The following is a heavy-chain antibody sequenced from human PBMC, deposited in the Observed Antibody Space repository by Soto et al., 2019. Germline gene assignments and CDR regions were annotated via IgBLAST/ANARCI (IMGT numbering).Heavy chain of an antibody. Sequence: QVQLQESGPGLVKPSQTLSLTCTVSGGSISSGGYYWSWIRQHPGKGLEWIGYIYYSGSTYYNPSXXXGVNISVDTSXXQXSXXLSSVTAADTAVYYCARDGVDYYGAGSYSWGWFDPWGQGTLVTVSS. D-gene: IGHD3-10*01. V-gene: IGHV4-31*03. CDR2: IYYSGST. CDR1: GGSISSGGYY. CDR3: ARDGVDYYGAGSYSWGWFDP. J-gene: IGHJ5*02.